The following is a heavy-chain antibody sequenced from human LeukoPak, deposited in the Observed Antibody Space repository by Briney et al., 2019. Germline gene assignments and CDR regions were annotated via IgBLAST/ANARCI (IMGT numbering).Heavy chain of an antibody. D-gene: IGHD3-10*01. V-gene: IGHV4-59*01. CDR1: AGSISSYY. Sequence: SENLSFNCTVTAGSISSYYRSWIRQSPGKGLEWIGYIFYSGRTNYNPSLKSRVTISVDTSKNHFSLKLSSVTAADTAVYYCARGGFGGSRYKYGMDVWGQGTMVTVSS. CDR3: ARGGFGGSRYKYGMDV. CDR2: IFYSGRT. J-gene: IGHJ6*02.